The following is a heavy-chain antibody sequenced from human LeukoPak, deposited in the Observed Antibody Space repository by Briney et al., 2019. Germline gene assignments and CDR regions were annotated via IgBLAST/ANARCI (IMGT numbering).Heavy chain of an antibody. Sequence: SETLSLTCAVYGGSFSGYYWGWIRQPPGKGLEWIGEINHSGSTNYNPSLKSRVTISVDTSKNQFSLKLSSVTAADTAVYYCARVGYCSSTSCYTDGLAYYYMDVWGKGTTVTVSS. CDR3: ARVGYCSSTSCYTDGLAYYYMDV. V-gene: IGHV4-34*01. J-gene: IGHJ6*03. CDR2: INHSGST. D-gene: IGHD2-2*02. CDR1: GGSFSGYY.